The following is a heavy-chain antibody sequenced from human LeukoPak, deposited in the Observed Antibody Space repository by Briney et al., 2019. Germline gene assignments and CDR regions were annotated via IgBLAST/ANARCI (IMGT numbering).Heavy chain of an antibody. D-gene: IGHD3-22*01. CDR2: MNPNSGNT. Sequence: ASVKVSCKASGYTFTSYDINWMRQATGQGLEWMGWMNPNSGNTGYAQKFQGRVTITRNTSISTAYMELSSLRSEDTAVYYCARSRRSGYYYRFDPWGQGTLVTVSS. J-gene: IGHJ5*02. CDR3: ARSRRSGYYYRFDP. V-gene: IGHV1-8*03. CDR1: GYTFTSYD.